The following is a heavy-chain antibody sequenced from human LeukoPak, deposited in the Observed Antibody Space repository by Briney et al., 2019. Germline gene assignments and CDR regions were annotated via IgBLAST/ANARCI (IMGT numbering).Heavy chain of an antibody. V-gene: IGHV4-59*08. CDR2: IYYSGST. Sequence: SETLSLTCTVSGGSISSYYWSWIRQPPGKGLEWIGYIYYSGSTNYNTSLKSRSTISVDTSKTQFSMKLTSVTAADRAVYYCARHYGGHCGGDCYSFDYWGQGALVTVSS. CDR3: ARHYGGHCGGDCYSFDY. J-gene: IGHJ4*02. D-gene: IGHD2-21*02. CDR1: GGSISSYY.